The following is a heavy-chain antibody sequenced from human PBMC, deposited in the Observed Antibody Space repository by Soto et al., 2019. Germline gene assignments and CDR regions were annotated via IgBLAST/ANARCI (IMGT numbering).Heavy chain of an antibody. CDR2: IIPFFGTT. CDR1: GGTFSTYP. CDR3: ASRPVMEVAQYGNWFEP. D-gene: IGHD2-15*01. Sequence: QVHLVQSGAEVKKPGSSVKVSCKASGGTFSTYPINWVRQAPGQGLEWMGGIIPFFGTTHSAQKFQGRLTISADESTSTTYVERISLRSEDTAVYYCASRPVMEVAQYGNWFEPWGQGTLVTVSS. V-gene: IGHV1-69*01. J-gene: IGHJ5*02.